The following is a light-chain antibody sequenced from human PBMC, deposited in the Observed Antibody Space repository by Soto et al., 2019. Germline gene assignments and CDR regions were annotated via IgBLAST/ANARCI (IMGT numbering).Light chain of an antibody. Sequence: EIVMTQSPATLSVSPGERATLSCRARQSFSSNLAWYQQKPGQAPRLLIYAASTRDTAIPARVSGSGSGTECTLPISSLQSEDFAVCYCQQYNSRPPLTFGGGTKVEI. CDR1: QSFSSN. CDR3: QQYNSRPPLT. V-gene: IGKV3-15*01. CDR2: AAS. J-gene: IGKJ4*01.